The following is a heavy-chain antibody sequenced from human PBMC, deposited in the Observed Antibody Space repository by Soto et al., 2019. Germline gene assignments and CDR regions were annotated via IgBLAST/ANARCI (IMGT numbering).Heavy chain of an antibody. Sequence: QITLKESGPTLVKPTQTLTLTCTFSGFSLSTSAVGVGWIRQPPGKALEWLALIYWDDEERYSPSLKSRLTITKDTSKNPVFFTMPHMDPVATAKYYCALIRGGGNSPLFDYWGRGTMVTVSS. D-gene: IGHD2-21*02. CDR2: IYWDDEE. V-gene: IGHV2-5*02. J-gene: IGHJ4*02. CDR1: GFSLSTSAVG. CDR3: ALIRGGGNSPLFDY.